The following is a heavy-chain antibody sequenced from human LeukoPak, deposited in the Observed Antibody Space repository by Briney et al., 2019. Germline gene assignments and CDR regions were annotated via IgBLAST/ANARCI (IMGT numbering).Heavy chain of an antibody. Sequence: SETLSLTCTVSGGSISSYYWSWIRQPPGKGLEWIGYIYYSGSTNYNPSLKSRVTISVDTSKNQFSLRLSSVTAADTAVYYCASASRFLEWLPLYYYYGMDVWGQGTTVTVSS. J-gene: IGHJ6*02. CDR3: ASASRFLEWLPLYYYYGMDV. V-gene: IGHV4-59*12. D-gene: IGHD3-3*01. CDR2: IYYSGST. CDR1: GGSISSYY.